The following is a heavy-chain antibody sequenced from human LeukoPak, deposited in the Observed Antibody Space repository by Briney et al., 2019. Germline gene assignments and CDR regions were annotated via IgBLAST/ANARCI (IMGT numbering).Heavy chain of an antibody. Sequence: SETLSLTCTVSGASISNYFWSWIRQPAGKGLEWIGRISASGSTNYNVSLKSRVTMSVDPSRNQFSLKLSSVTAADTAVYYCARSPALLWFGELHPYYFDYWGQGTLVTVSS. CDR1: GASISNYF. J-gene: IGHJ4*02. CDR2: ISASGST. CDR3: ARSPALLWFGELHPYYFDY. D-gene: IGHD3-10*01. V-gene: IGHV4-4*07.